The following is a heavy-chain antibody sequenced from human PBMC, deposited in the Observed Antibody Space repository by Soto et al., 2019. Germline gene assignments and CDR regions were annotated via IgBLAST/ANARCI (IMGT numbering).Heavy chain of an antibody. V-gene: IGHV4-30-2*01. CDR1: GGSITSGNSYS. J-gene: IGHJ5*02. CDR3: ARAVAPYLGTWFDP. CDR2: ISHTGST. D-gene: IGHD3-16*01. Sequence: QLQLQESGSGLVKPSQTLSLTCAVSGGSITSGNSYSWSWIRQPPVKGLEWIGSISHTGSTSYNPSLKGRVTMSVDKSKNHFSLKLSSVTAADMAVYYCARAVAPYLGTWFDPWGQGTLVIVSS.